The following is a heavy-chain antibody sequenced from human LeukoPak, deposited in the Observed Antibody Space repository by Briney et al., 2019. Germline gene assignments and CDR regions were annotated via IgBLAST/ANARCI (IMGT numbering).Heavy chain of an antibody. D-gene: IGHD3-22*01. CDR3: AREVVVWGAFDI. V-gene: IGHV3-11*01. CDR2: ISSSGSTI. CDR1: GFTFSDXX. Sequence: PGGSLRLSCAASGFTFSDXXXXXXXXXXXXXXXXXSYISSSGSTIYYADSVKGRFTISRDNAKNSLYLQMNSLRAEDTAVYYCAREVVVWGAFDIWGQGTMVTVSS. J-gene: IGHJ3*02.